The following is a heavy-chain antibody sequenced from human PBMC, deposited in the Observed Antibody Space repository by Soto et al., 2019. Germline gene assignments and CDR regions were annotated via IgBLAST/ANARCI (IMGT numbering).Heavy chain of an antibody. CDR3: ARHRILPCRPIYYYYYYMDV. CDR1: GGSISSSSYY. CDR2: IYYSGST. Sequence: PSETLSLTCTVSGGSISSSSYYWGWIRQPPGKGLEWIGSIYYSGSTYYNPSLKSRVTISVDTSKNQFSLKLSSVTAADTAVYYCARHRILPCRPIYYYYYYMDVWGKGTTVTVSS. V-gene: IGHV4-39*01. J-gene: IGHJ6*03. D-gene: IGHD2-15*01.